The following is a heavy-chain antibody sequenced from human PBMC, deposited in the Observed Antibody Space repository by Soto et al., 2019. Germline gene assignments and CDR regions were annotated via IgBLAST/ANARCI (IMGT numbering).Heavy chain of an antibody. J-gene: IGHJ6*02. V-gene: IGHV4-30-4*01. CDR2: IYYSGNT. CDR3: ASSSLYGIDV. Sequence: PSETLSLTGSVSGGSISSGYYYWRWISQPPWKSLGWSGNIYYSGNTYYNPPLKRRLIISIDTSTNQFSLKVCSVTAADTAVYYCASSSLYGIDVWGQGTTVT. CDR1: GGSISSGYYY.